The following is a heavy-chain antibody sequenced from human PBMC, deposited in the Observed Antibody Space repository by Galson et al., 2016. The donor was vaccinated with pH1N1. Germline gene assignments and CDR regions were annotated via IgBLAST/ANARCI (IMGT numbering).Heavy chain of an antibody. J-gene: IGHJ6*02. CDR3: ARETPYSSGWGYYYGMDV. V-gene: IGHV3-30-3*01. D-gene: IGHD6-19*01. CDR2: TSYDGSNK. CDR1: GFTFSTYA. Sequence: SLRLSCAASGFTFSTYAMHWVRQAPGKGLEWVALTSYDGSNKYYADSVKGRFTISRDNSKNTPYLEMTSLRAEDTAVYYCARETPYSSGWGYYYGMDVWGQGTPVTVSS.